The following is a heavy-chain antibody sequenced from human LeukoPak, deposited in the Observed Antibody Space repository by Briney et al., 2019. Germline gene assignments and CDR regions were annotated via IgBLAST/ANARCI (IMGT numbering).Heavy chain of an antibody. CDR2: INPRGGST. Sequence: ASVKVSCKASGYAFTRNYMHWVRQAPGQGLEWMGIINPRGGSTTYAQKFQGRLTMTRDTSTSTVYMELSSLRSEDTAVYYCARDYYDRNYFDYWGKGTLVTASS. CDR1: GYAFTRNY. CDR3: ARDYYDRNYFDY. V-gene: IGHV1-46*01. D-gene: IGHD3-22*01. J-gene: IGHJ4*02.